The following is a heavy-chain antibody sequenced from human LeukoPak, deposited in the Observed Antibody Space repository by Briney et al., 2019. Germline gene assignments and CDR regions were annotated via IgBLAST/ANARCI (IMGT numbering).Heavy chain of an antibody. J-gene: IGHJ6*02. CDR1: GGSISSSSYY. D-gene: IGHD5-12*01. CDR3: ARDLRTARYSGYDYYYYYYGMDV. Sequence: PSETLSLTCSVSGGSISSSSYYWSWIRQPPGKGLEWIGYIYYSGSTNYNPSLKSRVTISVDTSKNQFSLKLSSVTAADTAVYYCARDLRTARYSGYDYYYYYYGMDVWGQGTTVTVSS. CDR2: IYYSGST. V-gene: IGHV4-61*01.